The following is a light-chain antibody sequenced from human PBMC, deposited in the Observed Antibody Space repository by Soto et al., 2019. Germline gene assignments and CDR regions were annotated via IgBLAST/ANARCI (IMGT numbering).Light chain of an antibody. Sequence: EIVLTQSPGTLSLSPGERATLSCRASQTISNTFLAWYQQRPGQAPRLLIYGASGRAAGMPDRFSGSGSGTDFTLSISRLEPEDCAVYYCQQYGVSPTFGGGTKGDIK. CDR2: GAS. V-gene: IGKV3-20*01. CDR3: QQYGVSPT. CDR1: QTISNTF. J-gene: IGKJ4*01.